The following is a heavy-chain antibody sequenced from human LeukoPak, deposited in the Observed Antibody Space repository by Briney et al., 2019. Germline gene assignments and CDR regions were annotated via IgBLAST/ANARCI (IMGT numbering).Heavy chain of an antibody. CDR3: AKDNYDILTGYDYFDY. CDR2: IRYDGSNK. Sequence: GGSLRVSCAASGFTFSSYGMHWVRQAPGKGLEWVAFIRYDGSNKYYADSVKGRFTISRDNSKNTLYLQMNSLRAEDTAVYYCAKDNYDILTGYDYFDYWGQGTLVTVSS. D-gene: IGHD3-9*01. V-gene: IGHV3-30*02. J-gene: IGHJ4*02. CDR1: GFTFSSYG.